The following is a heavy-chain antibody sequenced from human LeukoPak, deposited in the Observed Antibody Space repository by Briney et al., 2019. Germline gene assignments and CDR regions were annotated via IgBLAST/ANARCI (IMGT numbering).Heavy chain of an antibody. V-gene: IGHV3-23*01. D-gene: IGHD3-22*01. CDR1: GFTLSSYS. J-gene: IGHJ4*02. CDR3: AKGSVVITTFDY. CDR2: ISGSGGST. Sequence: GGSLRLSCAASGFTLSSYSMNWVRQAPGKGLEWVSAISGSGGSTYYADSVKGRFTISRDNSKNTLYLQMNSLRAEDTAVYYCAKGSVVITTFDYWGQGTLVTVSS.